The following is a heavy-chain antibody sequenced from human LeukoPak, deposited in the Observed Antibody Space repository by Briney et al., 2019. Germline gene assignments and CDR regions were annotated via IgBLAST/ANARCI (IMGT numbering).Heavy chain of an antibody. J-gene: IGHJ6*03. V-gene: IGHV1-8*03. D-gene: IGHD2-2*01. CDR3: ARVPRYCSSTSCYRHYYYYMDV. CDR1: GYTFTSYD. CDR2: MNPNSGNT. Sequence: GASVKVSCKASGYTFTSYDINWVRQATGQGLEWMGWMNPNSGNTGYAQKFQGRVTITRNTSISTAYMELSSLRSEDTAVYYCARVPRYCSSTSCYRHYYYYMDVWGKGTTVTVSS.